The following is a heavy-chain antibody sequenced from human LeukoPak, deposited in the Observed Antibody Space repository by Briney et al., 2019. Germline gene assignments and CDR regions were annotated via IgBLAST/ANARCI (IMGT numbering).Heavy chain of an antibody. J-gene: IGHJ4*02. CDR2: ISSSGSTI. D-gene: IGHD3-10*01. Sequence: GGSLRLSCAASGFTFSSYSMNWVRQAPGKGLEWVSYISSSGSTIYYADSVKGRFTISRDNAKNSLYLQMNSLRAEDTAVYYCAREVRGVTDYWGQGTLVTVSS. CDR1: GFTFSSYS. V-gene: IGHV3-48*04. CDR3: AREVRGVTDY.